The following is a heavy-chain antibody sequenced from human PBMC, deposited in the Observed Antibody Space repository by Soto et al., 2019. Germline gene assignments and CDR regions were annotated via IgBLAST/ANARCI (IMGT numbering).Heavy chain of an antibody. CDR1: GFTFSDYY. CDR3: ARIGVAAPRGNYYYYGMDV. CDR2: ISSSSSYT. V-gene: IGHV3-11*06. Sequence: QVQLVESGGGLVKPGGSLRLSCAASGFTFSDYYMSWIRQAPGKGLEWVSYISSSSSYTNYADSVKGRFTISRDNAKNSLDLQMNSLRAEDTAVYYCARIGVAAPRGNYYYYGMDVWGQGTTVTVSS. D-gene: IGHD6-13*01. J-gene: IGHJ6*02.